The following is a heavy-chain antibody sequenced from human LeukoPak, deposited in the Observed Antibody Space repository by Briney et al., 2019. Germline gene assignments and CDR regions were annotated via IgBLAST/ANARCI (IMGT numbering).Heavy chain of an antibody. CDR3: AKRGVVIRVILVGFYKEAYYFDS. D-gene: IGHD3-22*01. CDR1: GITLSNYG. V-gene: IGHV3-23*01. CDR2: MSGSGGGT. Sequence: GGSLRLTCAVSGITLSNYGMSWVRKAPGKGLEWVAGMSGSGGGTNYADSVKGRFTVSRDNSKNTLYLQMKSLRAEDTAVYFCAKRGVVIRVILVGFYKEAYYFDSWGQGALVTVSS. J-gene: IGHJ4*02.